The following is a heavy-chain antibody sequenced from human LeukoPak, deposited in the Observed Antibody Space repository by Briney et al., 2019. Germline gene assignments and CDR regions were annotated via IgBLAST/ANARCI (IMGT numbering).Heavy chain of an antibody. J-gene: IGHJ6*03. CDR2: IYYSGST. CDR1: GGSISSYY. D-gene: IGHD3-10*01. Sequence: SETLSLTCTVSGGSISSYYWSWIRQPPGKGLEWIGYIYYSGSTNYNPSLKSRVTISVDTSKNQFSLKLSSVTAADTAVYYCARRTHYYGSGSYYNRIKTYYYYYMDVWGKGTTVTISS. CDR3: ARRTHYYGSGSYYNRIKTYYYYYMDV. V-gene: IGHV4-59*12.